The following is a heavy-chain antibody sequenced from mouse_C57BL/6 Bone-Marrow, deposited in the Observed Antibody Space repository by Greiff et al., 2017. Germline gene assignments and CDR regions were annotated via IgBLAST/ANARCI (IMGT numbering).Heavy chain of an antibody. V-gene: IGHV14-1*01. J-gene: IGHJ2*01. CDR1: GFTFNDYY. CDR3: DSFFLDY. CDR2: SDPEGGNT. Sequence: EVQLQQSGAELVKPGASVKLSCTASGFTFNDYYMHWVKQRPEQGLEWIGRSDPEGGNTDYAEKFQGKDTLTADTSSNTAYLQLSSLTSEDTAVYYCDSFFLDYWGQGTTVTVSS. D-gene: IGHD1-1*01.